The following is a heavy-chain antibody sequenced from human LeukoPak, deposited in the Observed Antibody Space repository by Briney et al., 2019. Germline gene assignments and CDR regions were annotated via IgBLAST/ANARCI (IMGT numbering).Heavy chain of an antibody. D-gene: IGHD6-13*01. CDR2: INPSGGT. J-gene: IGHJ4*02. Sequence: SXXTXSIYXXXXXRQAPGXXXXWMGIINPSGGTSYAQKLQGRITMTRDTSTSTLLMELSSLRSEDTAVYYCAREGVAGTGLDYWGQGTLVTVSS. V-gene: IGHV1-46*01. CDR1: XXTXSIYX. CDR3: AREGVAGTGLDY.